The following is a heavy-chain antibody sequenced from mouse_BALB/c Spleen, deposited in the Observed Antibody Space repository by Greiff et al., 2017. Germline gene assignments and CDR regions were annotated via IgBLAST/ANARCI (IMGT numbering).Heavy chain of an antibody. CDR1: GYTFTSYW. CDR2: IDPSDSYT. V-gene: IGHV1-69*02. Sequence: QVHVKQPGAELVKPGASVKLSCKASGYTFTSYWMHWVKQRPGQGLEWIGEIDPSDSYTNYNQKFKGKATLTVDKSSSTAYMQLSSLTSEDSAVYYCARRRDWYFDVWGAGTTVTVSS. J-gene: IGHJ1*01. CDR3: ARRRDWYFDV.